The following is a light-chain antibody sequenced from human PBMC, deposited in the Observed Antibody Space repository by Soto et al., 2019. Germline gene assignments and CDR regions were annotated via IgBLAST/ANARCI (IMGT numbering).Light chain of an antibody. V-gene: IGLV2-14*03. CDR3: ASYSSSETPVV. CDR2: DVT. CDR1: ARDIGGYQF. Sequence: QSALPQPASVSGSPGQSSTLSFTGTARDIGGYQFVSWYQQHPDKAPQLIIVDVTKRPSGISSRFSASKSGTTASLTISGLLPEDEAQYYCASYSSSETPVVFGGGTKLTVL. J-gene: IGLJ2*01.